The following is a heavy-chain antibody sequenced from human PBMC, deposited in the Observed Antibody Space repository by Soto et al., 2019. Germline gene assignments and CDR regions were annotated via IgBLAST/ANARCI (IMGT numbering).Heavy chain of an antibody. D-gene: IGHD3-10*01. CDR3: VRQGIGTQHGLVDV. CDR1: SGPSSTHN. CDR2: VYSTGGT. Sequence: QVQLQQSGPGLVKPSETLSLTCSVSSGPSSTHNWGWIRQPPGRGLEWIGYVYSTGGTSYNPSLKSRVTISADTSTNHISLTLSSVTAADTALYYCVRQGIGTQHGLVDVWGQGTTVTASS. V-gene: IGHV4-59*08. J-gene: IGHJ6*02.